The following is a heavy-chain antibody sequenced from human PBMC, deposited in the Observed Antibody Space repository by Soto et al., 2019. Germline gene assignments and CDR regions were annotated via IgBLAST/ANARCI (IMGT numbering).Heavy chain of an antibody. V-gene: IGHV1-8*01. CDR3: ARGIRGRIVVVVDATSRGGYYYYYMDV. J-gene: IGHJ6*03. D-gene: IGHD2-15*01. Sequence: ASVKVSCKASGDTFTSYDINWVRQATGQGLEWMGWMNPNSGNTGYAQKFQGRVTMTRNTSISTAYMELSSLRSEDTAVYYCARGIRGRIVVVVDATSRGGYYYYYMDVWGKGTTVTVSS. CDR1: GDTFTSYD. CDR2: MNPNSGNT.